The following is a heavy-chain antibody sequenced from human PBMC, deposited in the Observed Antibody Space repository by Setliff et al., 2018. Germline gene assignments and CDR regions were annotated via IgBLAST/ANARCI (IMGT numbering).Heavy chain of an antibody. Sequence: GASVKVSCQASGFTFTDHYMHWVRQAPGQGPEWMGWINLHSGGTNYAQKFQDRVTMTSDTSITTAYMELSSLTSDDRAIYYCARGRIGSTWTGDYWGQGTQVTVSS. V-gene: IGHV1-2*02. CDR1: GFTFTDHY. J-gene: IGHJ4*02. D-gene: IGHD2-15*01. CDR2: INLHSGGT. CDR3: ARGRIGSTWTGDY.